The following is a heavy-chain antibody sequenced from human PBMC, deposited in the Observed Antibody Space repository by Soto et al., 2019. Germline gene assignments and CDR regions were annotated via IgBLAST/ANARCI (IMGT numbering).Heavy chain of an antibody. CDR1: GYTFTSYY. CDR3: ARDWELGY. J-gene: IGHJ4*02. Sequence: GASVQVSCKASGYTFTSYYMNWVRQAPGQGLEWMGILIPSGGSTTYAQKFRGRVTMTWDTSTSTVYMELSSLRSEDTAVYYCARDWELGYWGQGTLVTVSS. V-gene: IGHV1-46*01. D-gene: IGHD1-26*01. CDR2: LIPSGGST.